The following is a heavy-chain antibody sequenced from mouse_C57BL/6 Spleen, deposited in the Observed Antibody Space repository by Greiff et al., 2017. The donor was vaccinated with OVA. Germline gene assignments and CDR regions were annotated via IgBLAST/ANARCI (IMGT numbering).Heavy chain of an antibody. CDR2: IYPGDGDT. Sequence: VNLVESGPELVKPGASVKISCKASGYAFSSSWMNWVKQRPGKGLEWIGRIYPGDGDTNYNGKFKGKATLTADKSSSTAYMQLSSLTSEDSAVYFCARSDDGYSAWFAYWGQGTLVTVSA. V-gene: IGHV1-82*01. J-gene: IGHJ3*01. CDR1: GYAFSSSW. D-gene: IGHD2-3*01. CDR3: ARSDDGYSAWFAY.